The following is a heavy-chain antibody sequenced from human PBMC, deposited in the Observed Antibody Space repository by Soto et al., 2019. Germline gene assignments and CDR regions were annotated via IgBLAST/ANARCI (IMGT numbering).Heavy chain of an antibody. Sequence: QVQLVESGGGVVQPGRSLRLSCAASGFTFSSYAMHWVRQAPGKGLEWVAVISYDGSNKYYADSVKGRSTISRDNSKNTLYLQMNSLRAEDTAVYYCARDRLRYNWNDFPYYYSGMDVWGQGTTVTVSS. CDR2: ISYDGSNK. J-gene: IGHJ6*02. D-gene: IGHD1-1*01. CDR1: GFTFSSYA. V-gene: IGHV3-30-3*01. CDR3: ARDRLRYNWNDFPYYYSGMDV.